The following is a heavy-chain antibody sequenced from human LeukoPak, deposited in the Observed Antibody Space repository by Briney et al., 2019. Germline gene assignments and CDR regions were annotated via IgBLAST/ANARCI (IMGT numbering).Heavy chain of an antibody. D-gene: IGHD3-3*01. J-gene: IGHJ4*02. Sequence: GGSLRLSCAASGFTFSSYAMSWVRQAPGKGLEWVSAICGSGGSTYYADSVKGRFTISRDNSKNTLYLQMNSLRAEDTAVYYCAKERDYDFWSGYYGLTFDYWGQGTLVTVSS. CDR2: ICGSGGST. V-gene: IGHV3-23*01. CDR3: AKERDYDFWSGYYGLTFDY. CDR1: GFTFSSYA.